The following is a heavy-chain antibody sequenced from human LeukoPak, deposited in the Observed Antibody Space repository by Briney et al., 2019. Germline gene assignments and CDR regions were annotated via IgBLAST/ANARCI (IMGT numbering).Heavy chain of an antibody. V-gene: IGHV4-34*01. CDR1: GGSISSYY. Sequence: PSETLSLTCTVSGGSISSYYWSWIRQPPGKGLEWIGEINHSGSTNYNPSLKSRVTISAHTSKKQFSLKLSSVTAADTGVYYCARTNNVFYYFDYWGQGTLVTVSS. D-gene: IGHD1/OR15-1a*01. CDR3: ARTNNVFYYFDY. J-gene: IGHJ4*02. CDR2: INHSGST.